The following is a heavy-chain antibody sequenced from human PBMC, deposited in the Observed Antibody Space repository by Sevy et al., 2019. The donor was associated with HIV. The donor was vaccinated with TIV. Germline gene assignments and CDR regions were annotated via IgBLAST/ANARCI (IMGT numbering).Heavy chain of an antibody. CDR1: GYTFSGYY. CDR2: FNPKSGGT. J-gene: IGHJ4*02. V-gene: IGHV1-2*06. Sequence: ASVKVSCKASGYTFSGYYIHWVRQAPGQGLEWMGRFNPKSGGTNYAQKFQGRVTMTTDTSISTAYMDLSRLRSDDTAVYYCATGLEYCGSIDCPFGFWGQGTLVTVSS. CDR3: ATGLEYCGSIDCPFGF. D-gene: IGHD2-2*01.